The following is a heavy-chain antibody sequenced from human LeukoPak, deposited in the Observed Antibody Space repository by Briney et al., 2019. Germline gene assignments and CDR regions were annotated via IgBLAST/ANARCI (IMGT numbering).Heavy chain of an antibody. Sequence: GGSLRLSCAAPGITFSNYNMNWVRQAPGKGLEWVAVISYDGSNKYYADSVKGRFTISRDNSKNTLYLQMNSLRAEDTAVYYCAKEAYDSSGYDHIYYYYYYMDVWGKGTTVTVSS. D-gene: IGHD3-22*01. CDR1: GITFSNYN. CDR2: ISYDGSNK. CDR3: AKEAYDSSGYDHIYYYYYYMDV. V-gene: IGHV3-30*18. J-gene: IGHJ6*03.